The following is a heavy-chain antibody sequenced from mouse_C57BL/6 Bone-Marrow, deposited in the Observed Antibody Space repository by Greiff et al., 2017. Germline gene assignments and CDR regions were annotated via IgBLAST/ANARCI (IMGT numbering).Heavy chain of an antibody. V-gene: IGHV1-55*01. CDR3: ARSGPLGRSCDY. D-gene: IGHD4-1*01. CDR2: IYPTSGRT. CDR1: GYTFTSYW. Sequence: QVQLQQPGAELVKPGASVKMSCKASGYTFTSYWITWVKQRPGQGLGWIGDIYPTSGRTNYTEKFKSKAILTVDTSSNTAYMQLSSLTSEDSAVFYCARSGPLGRSCDYWGQGTTLAVSS. J-gene: IGHJ2*01.